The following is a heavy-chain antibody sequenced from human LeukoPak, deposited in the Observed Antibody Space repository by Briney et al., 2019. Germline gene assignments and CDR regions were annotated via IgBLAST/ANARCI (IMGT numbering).Heavy chain of an antibody. J-gene: IGHJ4*02. CDR3: AREKGNSYGYDY. Sequence: SETLFLTCTVSGGSFGSFYGPWFGHPPGKGLGWIGYIYYSGSTNYNPSLKSRVTISVDTSMNQFSLKLSSVTAADTAVYYCAREKGNSYGYDYWGQGTLVTVSS. CDR2: IYYSGST. V-gene: IGHV4-59*01. CDR1: GGSFGSFY. D-gene: IGHD5-18*01.